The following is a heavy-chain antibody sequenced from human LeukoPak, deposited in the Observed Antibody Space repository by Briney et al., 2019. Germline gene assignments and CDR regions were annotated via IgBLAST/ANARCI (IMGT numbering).Heavy chain of an antibody. CDR1: GGSISSYY. D-gene: IGHD6-13*01. CDR2: IYYSGST. CDR3: ARDSAAGNYCYGMDV. Sequence: SETLSLTCTVSGGSISSYYWSWIGQPPGKGLEWIGYIYYSGSTNYNPSLKSRVAISVDTSKNQFSLKLSSVTAADTAVYYCARDSAAGNYCYGMDVWGQGTTVTVSS. J-gene: IGHJ6*02. V-gene: IGHV4-59*01.